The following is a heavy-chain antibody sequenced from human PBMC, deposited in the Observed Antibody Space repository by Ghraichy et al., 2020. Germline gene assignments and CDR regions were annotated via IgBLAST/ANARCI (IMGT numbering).Heavy chain of an antibody. CDR1: GFSLSTSGMC. Sequence: SGPTLVKPTQTLTLTCTFSGFSLSTSGMCVSWIRQPPGKALEWLALIDWDDDKYYSTSLKTRLTISKDTSKNQVVLTMTNMDPVDTATYYCVRTTHDYGDPTYPGDAFDIWGQGTMVTVSS. CDR2: IDWDDDK. J-gene: IGHJ3*02. D-gene: IGHD4-17*01. CDR3: VRTTHDYGDPTYPGDAFDI. V-gene: IGHV2-70*01.